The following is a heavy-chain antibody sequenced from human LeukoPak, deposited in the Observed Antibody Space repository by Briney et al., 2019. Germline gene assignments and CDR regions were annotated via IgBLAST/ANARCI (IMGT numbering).Heavy chain of an antibody. CDR3: ARTAGSGSYYPLDY. V-gene: IGHV4-59*01. D-gene: IGHD3-10*01. CDR1: GGSISSYY. Sequence: PSETLSLTCTVSGGSISSYYWIWIRQPPGKGLEWIGYIYYSGSTNYNPSLKSRVTISVDTSKNQFSLKLSSVTAADTAVYYCARTAGSGSYYPLDYWGQGTLVTVSS. CDR2: IYYSGST. J-gene: IGHJ4*02.